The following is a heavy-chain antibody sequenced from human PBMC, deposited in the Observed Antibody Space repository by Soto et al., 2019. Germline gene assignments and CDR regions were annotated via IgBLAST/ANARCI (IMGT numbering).Heavy chain of an antibody. CDR3: ARDWDCYSNQPARSWFSP. J-gene: IGHJ5*02. CDR2: IWYDGSNK. Sequence: QVQLVESGGGVVQPGSSLRLSCAASGFTFSSYGMHWVRQAPGKGLEWVAVIWYDGSNKYYADSVKGLLTISRDNSKNTLYLQMNSLRGEDTAVYYFARDWDCYSNQPARSWFSPWGQGTLVTVSS. CDR1: GFTFSSYG. V-gene: IGHV3-33*01. D-gene: IGHD4-4*01.